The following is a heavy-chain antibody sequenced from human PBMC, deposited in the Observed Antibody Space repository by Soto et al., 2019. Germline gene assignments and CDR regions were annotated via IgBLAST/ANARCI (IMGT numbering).Heavy chain of an antibody. CDR3: SRVDPGETSPFDH. V-gene: IGHV1-46*03. J-gene: IGHJ4*02. CDR2: INPFDGSR. CDR1: GYTFTSYA. D-gene: IGHD3-10*01. Sequence: ASVKVACKASGYTFTSYAMHWVRQAPGQGLEWMGWINPFDGSRMFAQSFQGRVTFTRDTSTSTVYMELSGLRSDDTAVYYCSRVDPGETSPFDHWGQGTLVTVSS.